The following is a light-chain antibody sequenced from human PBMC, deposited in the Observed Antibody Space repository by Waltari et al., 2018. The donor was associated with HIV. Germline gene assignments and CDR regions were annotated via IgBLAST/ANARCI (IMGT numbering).Light chain of an antibody. V-gene: IGLV2-23*02. CDR1: SSDIGTYHL. CDR2: EVT. CDR3: CSYVGSSTLI. Sequence: QSALTQPASVSGSPGQSITISCTGTSSDIGTYHLVSWYQQYPGKAPKLMISEVTKRPSGVADRFSGSKSGNTASLTISGLQAEDEADYYCCSYVGSSTLIFGGGTTLTVL. J-gene: IGLJ2*01.